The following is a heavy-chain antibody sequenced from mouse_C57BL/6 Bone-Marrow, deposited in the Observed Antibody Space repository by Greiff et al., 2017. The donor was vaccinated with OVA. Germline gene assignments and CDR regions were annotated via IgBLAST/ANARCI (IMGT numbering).Heavy chain of an antibody. CDR3: APSFSHWYFDV. J-gene: IGHJ1*03. V-gene: IGHV1-64*01. CDR1: GYTFTSYW. Sequence: VQLQQSGAELVKPGASVKLSCKASGYTFTSYWMHWVKQRPGQGLEWIGMIHPNSGSTNYNEKFKSKATLTVDKSSSTAYMQLSSLTSEDSAVYYCAPSFSHWYFDVWGTGTTVTVSS. D-gene: IGHD6-1*01. CDR2: IHPNSGST.